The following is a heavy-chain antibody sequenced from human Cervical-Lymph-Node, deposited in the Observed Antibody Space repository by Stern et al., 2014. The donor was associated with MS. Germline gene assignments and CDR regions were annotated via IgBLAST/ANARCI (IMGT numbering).Heavy chain of an antibody. V-gene: IGHV1-58*01. CDR1: GVTFSSSL. CDR3: AADDLTGGSSAPIDY. CDR2: IVVGSGNT. J-gene: IGHJ4*02. Sequence: QLVQSGPEVKKPGTSVKVSCKASGVTFSSSLVQWVRQARGQRLEWIGWIVVGSGNTNYAQKFQERVTITRDMSTTTAYMELSSLRSDTAVYYCAADDLTGGSSAPIDYWGQGTLVTVSS. D-gene: IGHD7-27*01.